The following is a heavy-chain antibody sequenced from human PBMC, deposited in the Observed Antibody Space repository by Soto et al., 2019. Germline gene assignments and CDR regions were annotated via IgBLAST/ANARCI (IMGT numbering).Heavy chain of an antibody. CDR2: IYYSGST. D-gene: IGHD6-13*01. V-gene: IGHV4-30-4*01. CDR1: GGSISSGDYY. Sequence: QVQLQESGPGLVKPSQTLSLTCTVSGGSISSGDYYWSWIRQPPGKGLEWIGYIYYSGSTYYNPSLKSRVTISVDTSKNQFSLKLSSVTVADTAVYYCARGSSWYLSYYYGMDVWGQGTTVTVSS. J-gene: IGHJ6*02. CDR3: ARGSSWYLSYYYGMDV.